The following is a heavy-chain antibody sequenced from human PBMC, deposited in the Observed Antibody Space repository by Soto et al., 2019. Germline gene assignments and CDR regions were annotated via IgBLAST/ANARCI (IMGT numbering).Heavy chain of an antibody. CDR1: GFSFSSYA. CDR3: RKVRMGGSYTFDC. Sequence: EVQLLESGGGLVQPGGSLRLSCAASGFSFSSYAMSWVRQVPGKGLEWVSAISGSGGSTYYADSVRGRFTISRDNSRNMQNRLRGRLRDEVTTRYYCRKVRMGGSYTFDCWGQGALVTVAS. J-gene: IGHJ4*02. CDR2: ISGSGGST. D-gene: IGHD1-26*01. V-gene: IGHV3-23*01.